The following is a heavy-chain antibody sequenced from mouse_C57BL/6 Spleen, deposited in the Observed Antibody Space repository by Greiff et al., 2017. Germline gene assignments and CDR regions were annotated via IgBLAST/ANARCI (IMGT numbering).Heavy chain of an antibody. J-gene: IGHJ4*01. CDR1: GFTFSDYG. CDR3: ARGGLRGKDSMDY. CDR2: ISTGSSTI. V-gene: IGHV5-17*01. Sequence: EVQLVESGGGLVKPGGSLKLSCAASGFTFSDYGMHWVRQAPEKGLEWVAYISTGSSTIYYADTVKGRVTISRDNAKNTPFLQMSSLRSEDAAVYYCARGGLRGKDSMDYWGQGTSVTVSS.